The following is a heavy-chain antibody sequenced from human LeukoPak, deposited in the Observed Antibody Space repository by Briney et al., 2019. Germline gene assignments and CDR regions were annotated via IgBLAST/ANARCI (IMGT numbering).Heavy chain of an antibody. Sequence: QPGGSLRLSCAASGFTFSSYAMSWVRQAPGKGLEWVSAISGSGGSTYYADSVKGRFTISRDNSKNTLYLQMNSLRAEDTAVYYCAKDFKKMYYDILTGYFDYWGQGTLVTVSS. J-gene: IGHJ4*02. D-gene: IGHD3-9*01. V-gene: IGHV3-23*01. CDR2: ISGSGGST. CDR1: GFTFSSYA. CDR3: AKDFKKMYYDILTGYFDY.